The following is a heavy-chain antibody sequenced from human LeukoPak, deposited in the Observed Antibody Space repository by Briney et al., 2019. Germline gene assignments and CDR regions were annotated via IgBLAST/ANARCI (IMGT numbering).Heavy chain of an antibody. CDR1: AASFSSVDQY. J-gene: IGHJ4*02. D-gene: IGHD3-22*01. V-gene: IGHV4-31*03. CDR2: IHPTRRV. Sequence: SQNLSRTCTVSAASFSSVDQYWNWLRQSPGKGLEWIASIHPTRRVYNNPSMETRVTISIDTSTNKFSRNLNSVTAAVSDGAFCSRGIDRSKLGCWGQGTLVTVSS. CDR3: SRGIDRSKLGC.